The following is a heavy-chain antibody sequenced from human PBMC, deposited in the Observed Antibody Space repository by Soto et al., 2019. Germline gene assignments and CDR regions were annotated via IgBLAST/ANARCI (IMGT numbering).Heavy chain of an antibody. CDR3: AKGYCSSTSCYTPLSYYYYGMDV. V-gene: IGHV4-31*03. CDR2: IYYSGST. CDR1: GGSISSGGYY. D-gene: IGHD2-2*02. Sequence: SETLSLTCTVSGGSISSGGYYWSWIRQHPGKGLEWIGYIYYSGSTYYNPSLKSRVTISVDTSKTQFSLKLSSVTAADTAVYYCAKGYCSSTSCYTPLSYYYYGMDVWGQGTTVTVSS. J-gene: IGHJ6*02.